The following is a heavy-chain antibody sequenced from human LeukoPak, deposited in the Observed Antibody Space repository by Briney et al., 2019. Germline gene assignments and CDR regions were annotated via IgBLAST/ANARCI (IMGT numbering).Heavy chain of an antibody. Sequence: PGRSLRLSCAASGFTFDDYAIYWVRQAPGKGLELVSGISWNSGNIGYADSVRGRFTISRDNAKNSLYLQMNSLRAGDTALYYCVKGRSPDGYNLRIDGFDIWGQGTMVTVSS. CDR3: VKGRSPDGYNLRIDGFDI. CDR2: ISWNSGNI. J-gene: IGHJ3*02. D-gene: IGHD5-24*01. V-gene: IGHV3-9*01. CDR1: GFTFDDYA.